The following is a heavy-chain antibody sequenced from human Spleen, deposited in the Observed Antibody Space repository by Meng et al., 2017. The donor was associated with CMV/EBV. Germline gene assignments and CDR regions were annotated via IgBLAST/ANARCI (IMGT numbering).Heavy chain of an antibody. D-gene: IGHD3-10*01. V-gene: IGHV4-34*01. Sequence: LTCAVSGWSFRGYYWSWIRQAPDKGLEWVGEISQSGRTNYNLALKSRVSMSVHTSERQFSLELSSVTAADSAVYYCARQGRVYFDYWGQGILVTVSS. CDR1: GWSFRGYY. CDR2: ISQSGRT. CDR3: ARQGRVYFDY. J-gene: IGHJ4*02.